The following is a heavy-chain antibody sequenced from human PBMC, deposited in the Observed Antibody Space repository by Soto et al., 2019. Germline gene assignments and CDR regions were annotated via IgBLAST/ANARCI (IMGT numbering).Heavy chain of an antibody. V-gene: IGHV4-30-4*01. CDR1: GGSISSGDYY. J-gene: IGHJ4*02. CDR3: ARGPKTTIVPISVFYVDY. D-gene: IGHD1-1*01. CDR2: IYYNGST. Sequence: QVQLQESGPGLVKPSQTLSLTCTVSGGSISSGDYYWSWIRQPPGKGLEWIGYIYYNGSTYYNPPLKSRGTMSVATSKNQFSLRRSSVTAADTAVSYCARGPKTTIVPISVFYVDYWGQGTLSTVSS.